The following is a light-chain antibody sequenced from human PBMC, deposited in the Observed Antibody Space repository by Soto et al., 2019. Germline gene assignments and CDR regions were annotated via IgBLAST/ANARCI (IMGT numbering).Light chain of an antibody. CDR3: QQYGSSPWT. V-gene: IGKV3-20*01. CDR2: GAS. Sequence: ETVLTQSPGTVSLSPGERATLSCRASQTIRSNYLAWYRQTPGQAPRLLIYGASNRANGIADRFSGSGAGTDFTLIISRLEPEDFALYYCQQYGSSPWTFGQGTKVEIK. J-gene: IGKJ1*01. CDR1: QTIRSNY.